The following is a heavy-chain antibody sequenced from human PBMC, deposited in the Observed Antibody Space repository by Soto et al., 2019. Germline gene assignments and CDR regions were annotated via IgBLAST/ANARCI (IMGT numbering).Heavy chain of an antibody. CDR3: VRVVAIPGYPDN. Sequence: QVQLVQSGAEVRQPASSVKVSCKTSGATFSSYAITWVRQAPGQGLEWMGGIVTTVDTSTYAQKFQGRVTITADKFTNTVHIERIRLRPDDKAVDYCVRVVAIPGYPDNWGQGTLVTFSS. J-gene: IGHJ4*02. D-gene: IGHD5-12*01. CDR1: GATFSSYA. V-gene: IGHV1-69*14. CDR2: IVTTVDTS.